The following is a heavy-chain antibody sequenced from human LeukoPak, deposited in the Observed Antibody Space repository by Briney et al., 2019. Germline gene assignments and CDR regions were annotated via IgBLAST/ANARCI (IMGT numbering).Heavy chain of an antibody. CDR2: ISGPGGAP. Sequence: PGGSLRLSCAASGFTFSSYAMTWVRQAPGKGLEWVSAISGPGGAPFYADSVKGRFTISRDNSNNMLYLQMNSLRAEDTAVYYCAKDESHYDFWSGYYNYWGQGTLVTVSS. V-gene: IGHV3-23*01. J-gene: IGHJ4*02. D-gene: IGHD3-3*01. CDR1: GFTFSSYA. CDR3: AKDESHYDFWSGYYNY.